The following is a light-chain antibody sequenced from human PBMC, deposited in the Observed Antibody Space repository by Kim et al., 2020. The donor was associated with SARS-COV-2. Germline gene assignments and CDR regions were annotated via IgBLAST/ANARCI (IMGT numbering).Light chain of an antibody. J-gene: IGLJ3*02. CDR3: QVCDSSTDHWV. Sequence: APGKTASITCGGNSIGTKSVHWYQQQPGQAPVLVIYFDTNRPSGIPERFSGSNSGNTATLTISRVEAGDEADYYCQVCDSSTDHWVFGGGTQLTVL. CDR1: SIGTKS. V-gene: IGLV3-21*04. CDR2: FDT.